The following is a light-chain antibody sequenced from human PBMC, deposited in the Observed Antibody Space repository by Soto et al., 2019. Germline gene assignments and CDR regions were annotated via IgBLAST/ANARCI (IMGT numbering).Light chain of an antibody. V-gene: IGKV1-39*01. CDR2: GAT. Sequence: RMTQSPSSLSASVGNRVTITCRAIQSVDSYLNWYQQKPGQAPKLLIYGATTLQSRVPSRFSGSGFGTDFSLTISSLQPEDIATYYCQQTYRTPRRFGQGTKVDIK. CDR3: QQTYRTPRR. J-gene: IGKJ1*01. CDR1: QSVDSY.